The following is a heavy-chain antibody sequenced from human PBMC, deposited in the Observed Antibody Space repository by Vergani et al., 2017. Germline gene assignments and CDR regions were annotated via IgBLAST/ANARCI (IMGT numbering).Heavy chain of an antibody. CDR3: VRVDLATSYNWFDP. D-gene: IGHD5-24*01. V-gene: IGHV3-23*01. J-gene: IGHJ5*01. CDR1: GFTFIMHA. CDR2: LSASDRRT. Sequence: EVQLLESGGDLVQPGGSLRLSCAASGFTFIMHAMSWVRQAPGKGLEWVSTLSASDRRTHYADSVKGRFTISRDNAKKFIYLQMNSLRADDTAVYYCVRVDLATSYNWFDPWGQGTRVTVSS.